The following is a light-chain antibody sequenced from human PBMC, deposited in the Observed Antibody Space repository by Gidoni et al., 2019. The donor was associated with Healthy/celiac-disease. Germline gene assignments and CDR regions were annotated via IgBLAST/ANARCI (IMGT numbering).Light chain of an antibody. V-gene: IGKV1-39*01. CDR2: SAS. Sequence: DIQMTQSPSSLSASVGDRVTITCRASQSIMSYLNWYQQKPGKAPKLLIYSASSLESGVPSRFSGSGSGTDFTLTISSLQPEDFATYYCQQSYSNPPTFGQGTKVEIK. J-gene: IGKJ1*01. CDR1: QSIMSY. CDR3: QQSYSNPPT.